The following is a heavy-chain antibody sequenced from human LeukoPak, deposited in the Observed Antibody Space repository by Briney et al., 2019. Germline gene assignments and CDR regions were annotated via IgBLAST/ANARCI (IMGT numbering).Heavy chain of an antibody. J-gene: IGHJ6*02. Sequence: PGGSLRLSCAASGFTFSSYWMSWVRQAPGKGLEWVANIKQDGSEKYYVDCVKGRFTISRDNAKNSLYLQMNSLRAEDTAVYYCARVRILTGLDSYYYYGMDVWGQGTTVTVSS. D-gene: IGHD3-9*01. CDR1: GFTFSSYW. V-gene: IGHV3-7*04. CDR3: ARVRILTGLDSYYYYGMDV. CDR2: IKQDGSEK.